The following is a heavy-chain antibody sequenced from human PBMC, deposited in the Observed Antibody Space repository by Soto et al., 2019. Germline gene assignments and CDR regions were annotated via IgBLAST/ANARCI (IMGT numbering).Heavy chain of an antibody. Sequence: QVQLVQSGAEVKKPGASVKVSCKASGYTFTTYGMSWVRQAPGQGLDWMGWISTYNGNTKYAERLQGRFTMTTDTTTSTAYMELMSLRSDDTAVYYCARGPTDYYDNSGNYFLDYWGQGTLVTVSS. V-gene: IGHV1-18*01. J-gene: IGHJ4*02. CDR3: ARGPTDYYDNSGNYFLDY. D-gene: IGHD3-22*01. CDR1: GYTFTTYG. CDR2: ISTYNGNT.